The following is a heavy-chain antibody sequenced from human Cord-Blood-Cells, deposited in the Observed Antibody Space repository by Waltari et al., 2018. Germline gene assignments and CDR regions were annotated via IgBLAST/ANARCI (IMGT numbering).Heavy chain of an antibody. D-gene: IGHD4-4*01. CDR2: IIPIFGTA. V-gene: IGHV1-69*01. Sequence: QVQLVQSGAEVKKPGSSVKVSCKASGGTFSSYAISWVRQAPGQGLEWMGGIIPIFGTANYAQKFQGSGTITADETTRRAYMERSSRMTEDTAAFYCARTRSGSTVVTTGRPYYYYYGMDVWGQGTTVTVSS. J-gene: IGHJ6*02. CDR3: ARTRSGSTVVTTGRPYYYYYGMDV. CDR1: GGTFSSYA.